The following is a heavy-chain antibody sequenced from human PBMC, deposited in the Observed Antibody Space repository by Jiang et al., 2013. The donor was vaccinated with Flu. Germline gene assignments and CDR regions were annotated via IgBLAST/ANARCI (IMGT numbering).Heavy chain of an antibody. Sequence: KYYVDSVKGRFTISRDNAKNSLYLQMSRLRAEDTAVYYCARDNGGFDLWGRGTLVTVSS. CDR2: K. J-gene: IGHJ2*01. CDR3: ARDNGGFDL. V-gene: IGHV3-7*01. D-gene: IGHD4-23*01.